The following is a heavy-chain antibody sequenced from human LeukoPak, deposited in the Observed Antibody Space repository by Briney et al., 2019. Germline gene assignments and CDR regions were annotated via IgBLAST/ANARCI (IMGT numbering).Heavy chain of an antibody. D-gene: IGHD6-13*01. Sequence: GGSLRLSCAASGFTFSSYSMNWVRQAPGKGLEWVSSTSSSSSYIYYADSVKGRFTISRDNAKSSLYLQMNSLRAEDTAVYYCARESAAGGSIAAAVNDYWGQGTLVTVSS. V-gene: IGHV3-21*01. CDR2: TSSSSSYI. CDR3: ARESAAGGSIAAAVNDY. CDR1: GFTFSSYS. J-gene: IGHJ4*02.